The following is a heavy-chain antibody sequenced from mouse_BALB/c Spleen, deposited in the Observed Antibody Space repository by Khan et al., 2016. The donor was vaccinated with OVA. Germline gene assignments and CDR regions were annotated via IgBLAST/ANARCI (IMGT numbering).Heavy chain of an antibody. V-gene: IGHV1S81*02. CDR3: TRSGYGTFAD. CDR2: INPSNGGT. CDR1: GYTFTSYY. Sequence: QVQLQQSGAELVKPGASVRLSCKASGYTFTSYYLYWVKQRPGQGLEWIGDINPSNGGTNFNEKFKSKATLPVDKSSSTAYMKLSSLTSEDSAVYYCTRSGYGTFADWGQGTLVTVSA. J-gene: IGHJ3*01. D-gene: IGHD2-1*01.